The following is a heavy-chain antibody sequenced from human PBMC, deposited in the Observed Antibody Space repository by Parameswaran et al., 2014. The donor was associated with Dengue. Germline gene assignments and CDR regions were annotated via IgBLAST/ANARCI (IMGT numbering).Heavy chain of an antibody. CDR2: IYPGDSDT. V-gene: IGHV5-51*01. CDR3: ARSHLNWILSRDNWFDP. Sequence: VRQMPGKGLELMGIIYPGDSDTRYSPSFQGQVTISADRSITTAYLQWSSLKASDTAMYYCARSHLNWILSRDNWFDPWGQGTLVTVSS. D-gene: IGHD1-20*01. J-gene: IGHJ5*02.